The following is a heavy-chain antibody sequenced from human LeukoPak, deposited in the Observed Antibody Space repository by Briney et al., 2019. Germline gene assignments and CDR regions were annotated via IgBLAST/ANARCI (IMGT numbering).Heavy chain of an antibody. Sequence: GGSLRLSCAASGFTLSDYHINWIRQSPGKGLEWVSYISSSGNTMYYADSVKGRFTVSRDNAKNSLYLQMNSLRAEDTAVYYCARRSWGLSGYYYYYYMYVWGNGTTVTVSS. V-gene: IGHV3-11*01. CDR1: GFTLSDYH. J-gene: IGHJ6*03. D-gene: IGHD2-21*01. CDR2: ISSSGNTM. CDR3: ARRSWGLSGYYYYYYMYV.